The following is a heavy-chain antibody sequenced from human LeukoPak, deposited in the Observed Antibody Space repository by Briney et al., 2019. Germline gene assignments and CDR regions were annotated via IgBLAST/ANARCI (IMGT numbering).Heavy chain of an antibody. CDR3: ARDGRPGGNGYYYYYMDV. J-gene: IGHJ6*03. CDR1: GYTFTGYY. D-gene: IGHD4-23*01. Sequence: ASVKVSCKASGYTFTGYYMHWVRQSPGQGLEWMGWVNPNSGGTNYAQKFQGRVTMTRDTSISTAYMELSRLRSDDTAVYYCARDGRPGGNGYYYYYMDVWGKGTTVTVSS. CDR2: VNPNSGGT. V-gene: IGHV1-2*02.